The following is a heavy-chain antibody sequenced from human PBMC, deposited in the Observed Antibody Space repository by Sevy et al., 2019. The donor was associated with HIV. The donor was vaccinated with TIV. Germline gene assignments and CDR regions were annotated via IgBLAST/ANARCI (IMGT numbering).Heavy chain of an antibody. J-gene: IGHJ4*02. CDR3: ARDPLDITTDIPFDY. CDR2: ISSSGSTI. V-gene: IGHV3-11*01. D-gene: IGHD5-12*01. Sequence: GGSLRLSCAASGFTFSDYYMSWIRQAPGKGLEWVSYISSSGSTIYYADSVKDRFTISRDNAKNSLYLQMNSLRAEDTAVYYCARDPLDITTDIPFDYWGQGTLVTVSS. CDR1: GFTFSDYY.